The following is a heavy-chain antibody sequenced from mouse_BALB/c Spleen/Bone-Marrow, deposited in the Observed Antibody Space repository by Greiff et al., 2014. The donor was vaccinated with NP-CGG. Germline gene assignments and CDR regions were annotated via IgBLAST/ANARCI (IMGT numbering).Heavy chain of an antibody. CDR2: INPYNDGT. J-gene: IGHJ2*01. CDR3: AKGGNERYEFDY. Sequence: EVKLMESGPELVKPGASVKMSCKASGYTFTSYVMHWVKQKPGQGLEWIGYINPYNDGTKYNEKFKGKASLTSDKSSSTAYMELSSLASEVTAVYCIAKGGNERYEFDYRGQGTAPPAPS. CDR1: GYTFTSYV. V-gene: IGHV1-14*01. D-gene: IGHD2-14*01.